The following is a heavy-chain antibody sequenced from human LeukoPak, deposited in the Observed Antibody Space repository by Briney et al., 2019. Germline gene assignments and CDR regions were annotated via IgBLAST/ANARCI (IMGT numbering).Heavy chain of an antibody. CDR3: AKEGRSLQAY. D-gene: IGHD5-24*01. J-gene: IGHJ4*02. Sequence: GSLRLSCAASGFMFSSNWMSWVRLAPGKGLEWVANIKEDGTETYYVDSVKGRFTISRDNAKNSLYLQMNSLRVEDTAVYYCAKEGRSLQAYWGQGTLVTVSS. CDR1: GFMFSSNW. V-gene: IGHV3-7*03. CDR2: IKEDGTET.